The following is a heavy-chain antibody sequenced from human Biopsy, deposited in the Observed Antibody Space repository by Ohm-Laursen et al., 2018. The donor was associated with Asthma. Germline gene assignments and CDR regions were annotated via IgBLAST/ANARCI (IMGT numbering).Heavy chain of an antibody. J-gene: IGHJ4*02. D-gene: IGHD3-22*01. Sequence: GASVKVSCKASGGTFSTFGISWVRQAPGHGLEWMGTILTKFDITSYAEKFQGRVTITADKSTSTTYMELSRLRSEDTAVYYCARSYDTDSYPVLVLDYWGQGTLVTVSS. V-gene: IGHV1-69*04. CDR3: ARSYDTDSYPVLVLDY. CDR2: ILTKFDIT. CDR1: GGTFSTFG.